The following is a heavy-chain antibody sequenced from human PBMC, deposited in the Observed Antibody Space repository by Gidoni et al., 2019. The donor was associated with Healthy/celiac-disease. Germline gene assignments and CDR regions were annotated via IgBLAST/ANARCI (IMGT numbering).Heavy chain of an antibody. Sequence: QQHLQEWGPGRVQPSETLSIPCTVAGGPIRSSYWSWTRQPPGKGLEWIGYVYYSGSPNYNPSLKSRVTMSVDTSTTQFSLKLSSVTAADTAVYSCAREGECSGGSCLGDYWGQGTLVTVSS. D-gene: IGHD2-15*01. CDR2: VYYSGSP. V-gene: IGHV4-59*01. J-gene: IGHJ4*02. CDR3: AREGECSGGSCLGDY. CDR1: GGPIRSSY.